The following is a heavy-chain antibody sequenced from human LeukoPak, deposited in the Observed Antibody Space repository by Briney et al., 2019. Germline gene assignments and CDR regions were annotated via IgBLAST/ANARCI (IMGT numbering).Heavy chain of an antibody. J-gene: IGHJ5*02. CDR3: ARVLPYDYINRFDR. Sequence: GGPLRLSCAASEFTFSSYWMHWVRQAPGKGLVWVSRINSDGGSTTYADSVKGRFTISRDNAKNTLYLQVNSLRAEDTAVYYCARVLPYDYINRFDRWGQGTLVTVSS. D-gene: IGHD4-11*01. CDR2: INSDGGST. V-gene: IGHV3-74*03. CDR1: EFTFSSYW.